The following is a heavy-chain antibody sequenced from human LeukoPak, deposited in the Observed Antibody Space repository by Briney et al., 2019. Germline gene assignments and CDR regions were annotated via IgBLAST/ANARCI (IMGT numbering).Heavy chain of an antibody. Sequence: PSETLSLTCAVYGGSFSGYYWSWIRQPPGKGLEWIGEINHSGSTNYNSSLKSRVTISVDTSKNQFSLKLSSVTAADTAVYYCARLGGGIAVAAFNWFDPWGQGTLVTVSS. CDR2: INHSGST. J-gene: IGHJ5*02. CDR1: GGSFSGYY. CDR3: ARLGGGIAVAAFNWFDP. V-gene: IGHV4-34*01. D-gene: IGHD6-19*01.